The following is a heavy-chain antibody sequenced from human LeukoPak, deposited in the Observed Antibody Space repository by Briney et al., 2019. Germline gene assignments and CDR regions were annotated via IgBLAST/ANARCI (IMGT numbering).Heavy chain of an antibody. D-gene: IGHD3-16*02. CDR1: GGSISSYY. Sequence: KPSETLSLTCTVSGGSISSYYWSWIRQPPGKGLEWIGYIYYSGSTNYNPSLKSRVTISVDTSKNQFSLKLSSVTAADTAVYYCAGPHGGSYRYYYFDYWGQGTLVTVSS. J-gene: IGHJ4*02. V-gene: IGHV4-59*01. CDR3: AGPHGGSYRYYYFDY. CDR2: IYYSGST.